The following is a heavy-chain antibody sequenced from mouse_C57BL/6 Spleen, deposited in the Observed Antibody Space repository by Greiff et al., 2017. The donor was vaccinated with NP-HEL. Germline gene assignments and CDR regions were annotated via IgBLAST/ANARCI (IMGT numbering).Heavy chain of an antibody. CDR1: GFTFSDAW. CDR2: IRNKANNHAT. D-gene: IGHD2-4*01. J-gene: IGHJ3*01. Sequence: EVKLEESGGGLVQPGGSMKLSCAASGFTFSDAWMDWVRQSPEKGLEWVAEIRNKANNHATYYAASVKGRFTISRDDSKSSVYLQMNSLRAEDTGIYYCTLPGYYDYGGWFAYWGQGTLVTVSA. V-gene: IGHV6-6*01. CDR3: TLPGYYDYGGWFAY.